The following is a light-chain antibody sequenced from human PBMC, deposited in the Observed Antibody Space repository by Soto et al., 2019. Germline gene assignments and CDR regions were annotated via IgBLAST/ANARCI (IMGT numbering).Light chain of an antibody. CDR3: CSYAGSYTFWV. CDR2: DVS. Sequence: QSALTQPRSVSGSPGQSVTISCTGTSSDVGGYDYVSWYQQYPGKAPKLLISDVSKRPSGVPDRFSGSKSGNTASLTISGLQAEDEADYYCCSYAGSYTFWVFGGGTKLTVL. J-gene: IGLJ3*02. CDR1: SSDVGGYDY. V-gene: IGLV2-11*01.